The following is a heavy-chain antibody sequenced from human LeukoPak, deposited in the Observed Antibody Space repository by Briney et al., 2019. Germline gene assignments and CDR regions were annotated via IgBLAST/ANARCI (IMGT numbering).Heavy chain of an antibody. V-gene: IGHV4-4*02. CDR2: VNLQGST. D-gene: IGHD3-16*01. CDR3: ASGRFPEARADY. Sequence: PSGTLSLTCDVSGGSITQTNYWTWVRQPPGKGLGWIGEVNLQGSTNYNPSLMRRVAISVDTSANHVSLQLTSVTAADTAVYYCASGRFPEARADYWGPGTLVTVSS. CDR1: GGSITQTNY. J-gene: IGHJ4*02.